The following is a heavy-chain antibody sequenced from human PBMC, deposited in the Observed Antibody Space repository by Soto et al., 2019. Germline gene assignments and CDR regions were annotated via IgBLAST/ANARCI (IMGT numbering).Heavy chain of an antibody. CDR2: INAGNGNT. J-gene: IGHJ3*02. CDR1: GYTFTSYA. CDR3: ARARRATWAFDI. D-gene: IGHD1-26*01. Sequence: QVQLVQSGAEVKKPGASVKVSCKASGYTFTSYAMHWVRQAPGQRLEWMGWINAGNGNTKYSQKFQGRVTITRDTSASTDYMELSSLRSEDTAVYYCARARRATWAFDIWGQGTMVTVSS. V-gene: IGHV1-3*01.